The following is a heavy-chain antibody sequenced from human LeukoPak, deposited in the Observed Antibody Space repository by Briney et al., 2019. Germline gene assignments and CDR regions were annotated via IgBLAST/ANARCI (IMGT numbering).Heavy chain of an antibody. J-gene: IGHJ4*02. D-gene: IGHD3-3*01. Sequence: GGSLRLSCAASGFTFSSYAMSWVHQAPGKGLEWVSAISGSGGSAYYADSVKGRFTISRDNSKNTLYLQMNSLRAEDTAVYYCAKEGSYYDFWSGSDSWGQGTLVTVSS. V-gene: IGHV3-23*01. CDR1: GFTFSSYA. CDR2: ISGSGGSA. CDR3: AKEGSYYDFWSGSDS.